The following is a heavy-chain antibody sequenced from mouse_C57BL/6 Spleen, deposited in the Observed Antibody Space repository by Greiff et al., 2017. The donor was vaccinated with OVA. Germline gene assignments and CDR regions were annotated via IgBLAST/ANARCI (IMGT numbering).Heavy chain of an antibody. Sequence: EVKLVESGGGLVKPGGSLKLSCAASGFTFSSYAMSWVRQTPEKRLEWVATISDGGSYTYYPDNGKGRFTISRDNAKNNLYLQMSHLKSEDTAMYYCARENYYGSSAYYFDYWGQGTTLTVSS. CDR1: GFTFSSYA. J-gene: IGHJ2*01. CDR2: ISDGGSYT. D-gene: IGHD1-1*01. V-gene: IGHV5-4*01. CDR3: ARENYYGSSAYYFDY.